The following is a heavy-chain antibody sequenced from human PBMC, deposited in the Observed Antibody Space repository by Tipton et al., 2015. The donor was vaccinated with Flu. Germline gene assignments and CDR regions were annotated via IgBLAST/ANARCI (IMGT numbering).Heavy chain of an antibody. CDR2: INQDGGDK. Sequence: SLRLSCTGSTFTFSSYWMSWVRQAPGKALEWVANINQDGGDKNYVDSVKGRFTISRDNAENSLYLQMNSLRTDDTALYYCAKGQWLGTNLYDAFDIWGQGTMVTVSS. V-gene: IGHV3-7*03. CDR3: AKGQWLGTNLYDAFDI. CDR1: TFTFSSYW. J-gene: IGHJ3*02. D-gene: IGHD6-19*01.